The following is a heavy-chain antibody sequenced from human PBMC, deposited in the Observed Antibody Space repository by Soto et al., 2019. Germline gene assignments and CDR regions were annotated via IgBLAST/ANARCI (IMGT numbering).Heavy chain of an antibody. CDR3: ARQSDYVFDGSWFDP. Sequence: PSETLSLTCTVSGGSISSSSYYWGWIRQPPGKGLEWIGSIYYSGSTYYNPSLKSRVTISVDTSKNQFSLKLSSVTAADTAVYYCARQSDYVFDGSWFDPWGQGTLVTVSS. CDR1: GGSISSSSYY. V-gene: IGHV4-39*01. J-gene: IGHJ5*02. CDR2: IYYSGST. D-gene: IGHD4-17*01.